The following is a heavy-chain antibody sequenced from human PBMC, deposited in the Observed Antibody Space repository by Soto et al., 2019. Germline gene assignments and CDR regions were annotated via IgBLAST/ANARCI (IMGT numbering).Heavy chain of an antibody. Sequence: EVQLLESGGALVQPGGSLRLACAASGFTFSSYAMSWVRQTQGKGLEWVSAISGSGGSTYYADSVKGRFTISRDNSKKTLYLQMNSLRAEDTAVYYCAKVAEVSTTIFAVVIRPGIGHFAYWGQGTLVNVSS. CDR2: ISGSGGST. J-gene: IGHJ4*02. D-gene: IGHD3-3*01. CDR3: AKVAEVSTTIFAVVIRPGIGHFAY. CDR1: GFTFSSYA. V-gene: IGHV3-23*01.